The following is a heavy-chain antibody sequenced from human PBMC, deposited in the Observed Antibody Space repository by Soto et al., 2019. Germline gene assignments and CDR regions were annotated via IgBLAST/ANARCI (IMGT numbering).Heavy chain of an antibody. CDR1: GYTFPNYG. CDR3: ARGQTSGWYRGVLDF. CDR2: ITGYNGDT. J-gene: IGHJ4*02. D-gene: IGHD6-19*01. Sequence: GASVKVSCKASGYTFPNYGINWVLQSLLQGLEWMGWITGYNGDTNYAQKFQGGLTMTTDISSRTAYMELRNLRSDDTAVYYCARGQTSGWYRGVLDFWGQGTLVTVSS. V-gene: IGHV1-18*04.